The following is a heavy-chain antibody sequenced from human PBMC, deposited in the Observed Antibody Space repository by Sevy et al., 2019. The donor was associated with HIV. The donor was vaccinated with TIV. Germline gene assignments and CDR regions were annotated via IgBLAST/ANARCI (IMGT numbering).Heavy chain of an antibody. Sequence: GGSLRLSCAASGLIFSHYGMHWVRQAPGKGLEWVAFISYDGSDTSYVDSVKGRLSISRDNSKNTVYLQINSLRTEDTALYYCAKNTAAAGTGGFDYWGQGTLVTVSS. V-gene: IGHV3-30*02. J-gene: IGHJ4*02. CDR3: AKNTAAAGTGGFDY. D-gene: IGHD6-13*01. CDR2: ISYDGSDT. CDR1: GLIFSHYG.